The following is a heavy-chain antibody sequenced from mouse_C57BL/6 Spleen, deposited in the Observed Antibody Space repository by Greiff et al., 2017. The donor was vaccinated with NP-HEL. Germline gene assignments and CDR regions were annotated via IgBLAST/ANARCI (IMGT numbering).Heavy chain of an antibody. CDR3: ARGTAQAFFDY. J-gene: IGHJ2*01. D-gene: IGHD3-2*02. CDR2: IYPGDGDT. Sequence: QVQLQQSGPELVKPGASVKISCKASGYAFSSSWMNWVKQRPGKGLEWIGRIYPGDGDTNYNEKFKGKATLTADKSSSTAYMQLSSLTSEDSAVYFCARGTAQAFFDYWGQGTTLTVSS. V-gene: IGHV1-82*01. CDR1: GYAFSSSW.